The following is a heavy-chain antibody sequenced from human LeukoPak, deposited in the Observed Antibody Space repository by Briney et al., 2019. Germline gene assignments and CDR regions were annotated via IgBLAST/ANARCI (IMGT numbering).Heavy chain of an antibody. Sequence: SQTLSLTCTVSGDSISSTGRHWTWFRQLPGKGLEWIGYITNSGNTYYTPSLRSRLTISVDTSANQFSLRLSALTAADTAMYYCATASGNSFFDYWGQRTLVIVSS. J-gene: IGHJ4*02. V-gene: IGHV4-31*03. CDR3: ATASGNSFFDY. D-gene: IGHD3-10*01. CDR1: GDSISSTGRH. CDR2: ITNSGNT.